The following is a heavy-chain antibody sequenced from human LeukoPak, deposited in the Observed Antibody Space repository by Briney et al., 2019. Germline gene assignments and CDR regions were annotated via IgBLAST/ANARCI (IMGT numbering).Heavy chain of an antibody. J-gene: IGHJ4*02. CDR3: ASGVGANDYVWGSYRRGLYFFDY. Sequence: SVKVSCKASGGTFSSYAISWVRQAPGQGLEWMGGIIPIFGTANYAQKFQGRVTITADESTSTAYMELSSLRSEDTAVYYCASGVGANDYVWGSYRRGLYFFDYWGQGTLVTVSS. D-gene: IGHD3-16*02. CDR2: IIPIFGTA. CDR1: GGTFSSYA. V-gene: IGHV1-69*13.